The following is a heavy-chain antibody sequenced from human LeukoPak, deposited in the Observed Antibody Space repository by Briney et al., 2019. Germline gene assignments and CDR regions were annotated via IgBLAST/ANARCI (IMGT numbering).Heavy chain of an antibody. J-gene: IGHJ4*02. D-gene: IGHD2-15*01. Sequence: GASVKVSCKASGYTFTRYYMHWVRQAPGQGLEWMGWINPNSGGTNYAQKFQGRVTMTRDTSISTAYMELSRLRSDDTAVYYCARESVVVVAAMIDYFDYWGQGTLVTVSS. CDR1: GYTFTRYY. V-gene: IGHV1-2*02. CDR3: ARESVVVVAAMIDYFDY. CDR2: INPNSGGT.